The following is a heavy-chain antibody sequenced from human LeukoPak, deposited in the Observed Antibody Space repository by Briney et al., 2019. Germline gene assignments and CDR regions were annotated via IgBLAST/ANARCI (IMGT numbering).Heavy chain of an antibody. CDR2: INHSGST. D-gene: IGHD3-10*01. Sequence: SETLSLTCAVYGGSFSGYYWSWVRQPPGKGLEWIGEINHSGSTNYNPSLKSRVTISVDTSKNQFSLKLSSVTAADTAVYYCARGGHYYWFDPWGQGTLVTVSS. V-gene: IGHV4-34*01. J-gene: IGHJ5*02. CDR1: GGSFSGYY. CDR3: ARGGHYYWFDP.